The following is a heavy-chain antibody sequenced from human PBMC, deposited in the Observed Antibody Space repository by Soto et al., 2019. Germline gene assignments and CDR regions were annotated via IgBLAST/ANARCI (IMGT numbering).Heavy chain of an antibody. CDR1: GFTFSSYA. D-gene: IGHD3-3*01. J-gene: IGHJ4*02. CDR3: AKDDDGYDFWSGYLIDY. Sequence: GGSLRLSCAASGFTFSSYAMSWVRQAPGKGLEWVSAISGSGGSTYYADSVKGRFTISRDNSKNTLYLQMNSLRAEDTAVYYCAKDDDGYDFWSGYLIDYWGQGTLVTVSS. V-gene: IGHV3-23*01. CDR2: ISGSGGST.